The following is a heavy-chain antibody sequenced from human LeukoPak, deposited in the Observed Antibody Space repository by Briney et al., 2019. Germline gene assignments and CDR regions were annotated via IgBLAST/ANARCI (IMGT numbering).Heavy chain of an antibody. Sequence: GGSLRLSCAASGFTFSSYSMNWVRQAPGKGLEWVSYISSSSTTIYYAGSVKGRFTISRDNAKNSLYLQMNSLRAEDTAVYYCARSAGGGSYWAFDYWGQGTLVTVSS. CDR3: ARSAGGGSYWAFDY. D-gene: IGHD1-26*01. V-gene: IGHV3-48*01. CDR1: GFTFSSYS. J-gene: IGHJ4*02. CDR2: ISSSSTTI.